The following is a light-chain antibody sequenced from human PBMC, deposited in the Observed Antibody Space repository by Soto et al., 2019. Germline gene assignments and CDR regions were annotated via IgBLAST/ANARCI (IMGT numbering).Light chain of an antibody. CDR3: MQGLTTPLT. CDR1: QSLLSINGNNY. Sequence: DIVLTQSPLSLPVTPGEPSSISCISSQSLLSINGNNYLYGYLQKPGQSPQGLIYLGSTRASGVPDRFSGSGSGTNYTLKISRGEADDVGVDYCMQGLTTPLTFGGGTKVDIK. CDR2: LGS. J-gene: IGKJ4*01. V-gene: IGKV2-28*01.